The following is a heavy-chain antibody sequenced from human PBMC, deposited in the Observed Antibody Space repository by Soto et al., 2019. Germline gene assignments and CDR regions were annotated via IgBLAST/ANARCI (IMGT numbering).Heavy chain of an antibody. CDR2: IWYDGSNK. CDR1: GFTFSSYG. CDR3: AREHYYYDSSGYHFDY. D-gene: IGHD3-22*01. V-gene: IGHV3-33*01. Sequence: PGGSLRLSCAASGFTFSSYGMHWVRQAPGKGLEWVAVIWYDGSNKYYADSVKGRFTISRDNSKNTLYLQMNSLRAEDTAVYYCAREHYYYDSSGYHFDYWGQGTLVNVSS. J-gene: IGHJ4*02.